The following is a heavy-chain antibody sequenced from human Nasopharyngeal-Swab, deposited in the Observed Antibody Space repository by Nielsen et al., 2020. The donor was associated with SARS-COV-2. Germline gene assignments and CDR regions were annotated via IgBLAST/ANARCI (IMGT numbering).Heavy chain of an antibody. J-gene: IGHJ3*02. V-gene: IGHV3-30*18. CDR2: ISYDGSNK. D-gene: IGHD6-6*01. CDR1: GFTFSSYG. CDR3: AKEGSIAARILSDAFDI. Sequence: GGSLRLSCAATGFTFSSYGMHWVRQAPGKGLEWVAVISYDGSNKYYADSVKGRFTISRDNSKNTLYLQMNSLRAEDTAVYYCAKEGSIAARILSDAFDIWGQGTMVTVSS.